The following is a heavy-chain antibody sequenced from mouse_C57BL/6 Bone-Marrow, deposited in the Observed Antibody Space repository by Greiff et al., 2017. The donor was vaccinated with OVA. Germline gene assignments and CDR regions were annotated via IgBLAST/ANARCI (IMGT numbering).Heavy chain of an antibody. CDR3: VRHSAYDGYFP. CDR1: GFSFNTYA. CDR2: IRSKSNNYAT. J-gene: IGHJ3*01. D-gene: IGHD2-3*01. Sequence: EVKLMESGGGLVQPKGSLKLSCAASGFSFNTYAMNWVRQAPGKGLEWVARIRSKSNNYATYYADSVKDRFTISRDDSESMLYLQMNNLKTEDTAMYYCVRHSAYDGYFPGGQGTLVTVSA. V-gene: IGHV10-1*01.